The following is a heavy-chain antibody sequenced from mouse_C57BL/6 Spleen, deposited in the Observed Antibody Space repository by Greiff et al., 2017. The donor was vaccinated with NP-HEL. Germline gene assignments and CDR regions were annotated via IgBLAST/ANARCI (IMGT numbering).Heavy chain of an antibody. Sequence: VKLMESGAELVKPGASVKISCKASGYAFSSYWMNWVKQRPGKGLEWIGQIYPGDGDTNYNGKFKGKATLTADKSSSTAYMQLSSLTSEDSAVYFCARYGSSLDGSMDYWGQGTSVTVSS. V-gene: IGHV1-80*01. CDR2: IYPGDGDT. CDR3: ARYGSSLDGSMDY. D-gene: IGHD1-1*01. CDR1: GYAFSSYW. J-gene: IGHJ4*01.